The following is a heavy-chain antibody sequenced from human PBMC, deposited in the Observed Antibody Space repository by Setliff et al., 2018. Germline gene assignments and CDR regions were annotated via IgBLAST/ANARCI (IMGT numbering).Heavy chain of an antibody. J-gene: IGHJ4*02. CDR2: IDWDDDK. CDR1: GFSLNTYGIC. V-gene: IGHV2-70*11. D-gene: IGHD2-15*01. Sequence: SGPTLVNPTQTLTLTCTFSGFSLNTYGICLTWIRRPPGKALEWLARIDWDDDKYYSTSLKTRLTISKDTSKNQVVLTMTNMDPVDTATYYCARIYCSGGSCYLDYWGQGTLVTVSS. CDR3: ARIYCSGGSCYLDY.